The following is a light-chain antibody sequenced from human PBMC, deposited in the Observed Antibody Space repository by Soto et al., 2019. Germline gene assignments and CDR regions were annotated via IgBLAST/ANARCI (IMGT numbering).Light chain of an antibody. CDR2: EDD. CDR3: CSYTKANTWV. J-gene: IGLJ3*02. Sequence: QSALTQPASVSASPGQSITISCTGSSSDINSYKFVSWYQVLPGKAPKLIIYEDDYRPPEISSRFSASKSGNPASLTISGVQLEDDSHYFCCSYTKANTWVFGGGTKVTVL. V-gene: IGLV2-14*01. CDR1: SSDINSYKF.